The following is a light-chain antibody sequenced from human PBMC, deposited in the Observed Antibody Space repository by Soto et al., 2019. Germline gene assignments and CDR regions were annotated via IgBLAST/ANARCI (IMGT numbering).Light chain of an antibody. CDR1: SSDVGGFNY. CDR3: SSYISSSTVYV. CDR2: EVS. J-gene: IGLJ1*01. Sequence: QSVLTQPASVSGSPGQSITISCTGTSSDVGGFNYVSWYQQHPGKAPKLMIFEVSNRPSGVSNRFSGSKSSNTASLTISGLQAEDEADYYCSSYISSSTVYVFGTGTKLTVL. V-gene: IGLV2-14*01.